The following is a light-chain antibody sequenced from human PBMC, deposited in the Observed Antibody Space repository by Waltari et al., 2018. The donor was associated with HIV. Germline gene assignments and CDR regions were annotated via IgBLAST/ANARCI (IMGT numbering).Light chain of an antibody. CDR3: CSYAGSCWV. CDR1: SSDVGGYHY. J-gene: IGLJ3*02. CDR2: DVS. Sequence: QSALTQPRSVSGSPGQSVTISCTGTSSDVGGYHYVSWYQQHPGKAPKLMIYDVSKRPSGVPDRFSGSKSGNTASLTISGLQAEDEADYYCCSYAGSCWVFGGGTKLTVL. V-gene: IGLV2-11*01.